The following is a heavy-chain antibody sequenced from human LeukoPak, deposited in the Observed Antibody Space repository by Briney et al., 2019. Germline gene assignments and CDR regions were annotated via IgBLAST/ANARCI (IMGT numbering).Heavy chain of an antibody. D-gene: IGHD6-13*01. CDR2: IDIGGEKK. CDR1: GFTFSDYE. Sequence: GGSLRLSCVASGFTFSDYEFNWVRQAPGKGLAWVSYIDIGGEKKLYADSVKGRFTISKDSSKNTLFLQINYLRDEDAAVYYCAKGSWDTFDYWGQGALVTVSS. CDR3: AKGSWDTFDY. J-gene: IGHJ4*02. V-gene: IGHV3-48*03.